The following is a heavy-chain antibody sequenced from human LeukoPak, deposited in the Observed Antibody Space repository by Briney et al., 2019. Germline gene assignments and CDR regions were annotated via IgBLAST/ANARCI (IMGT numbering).Heavy chain of an antibody. Sequence: GRSLRLSCAASGFTFDDYAMHWVRQAPGKGLEWVSGIGWNSGSIGYADSVKGRFTISRDNAKNSLYLQMNSLRAEDTALYYCAKGLWSGYYSEVAPFDPWGQGTLVTVSS. V-gene: IGHV3-9*01. D-gene: IGHD3-3*01. CDR2: IGWNSGSI. CDR3: AKGLWSGYYSEVAPFDP. J-gene: IGHJ5*02. CDR1: GFTFDDYA.